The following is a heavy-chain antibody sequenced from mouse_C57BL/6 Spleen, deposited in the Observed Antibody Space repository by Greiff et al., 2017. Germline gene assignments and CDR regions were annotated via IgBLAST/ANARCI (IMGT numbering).Heavy chain of an antibody. CDR3: ARGDRDYYAMDY. Sequence: VKLVESGAELVKPGASVKISCKASGYSFSSYWMNWVKQRPGKGLEWIGQIYPGDGDTNYNGKFKGKATLTADKSSSTAYMQLSSLTSEDSAVYFCARGDRDYYAMDYWGQGTSVTVSS. J-gene: IGHJ4*01. V-gene: IGHV1-80*01. CDR2: IYPGDGDT. CDR1: GYSFSSYW. D-gene: IGHD3-3*01.